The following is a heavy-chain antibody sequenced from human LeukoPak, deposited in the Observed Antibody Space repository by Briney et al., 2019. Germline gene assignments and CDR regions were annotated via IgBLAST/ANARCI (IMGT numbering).Heavy chain of an antibody. J-gene: IGHJ6*02. D-gene: IGHD3-3*01. CDR1: GFTVSSNY. Sequence: GGSLRLACAASGFTVSSNYMTWVRQAPGKGLEWVSLIYSAGGTYYTDSVKGRFTISRHSSKNTLYLQMNSLRGEDTAVYYCARFLGRITISGVVPYGMDVWGQGTTVTVSS. V-gene: IGHV3-53*04. CDR3: ARFLGRITISGVVPYGMDV. CDR2: IYSAGGT.